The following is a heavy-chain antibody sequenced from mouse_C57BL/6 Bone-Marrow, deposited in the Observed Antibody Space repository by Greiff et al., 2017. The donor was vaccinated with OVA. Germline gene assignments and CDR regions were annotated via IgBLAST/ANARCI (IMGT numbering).Heavy chain of an antibody. CDR2: IDPEDGDP. Sequence: VQLQQSGAELVRPGASVKLSCPASGFNIKDYYMHWVQQRPEQGLEWIGRIDPEDGDPDYAPKFQGKATMTADTSSNTDYLQLSSLSSEDTAVYYCTTRGGNSWFAYWGQGTLVTVSA. V-gene: IGHV14-1*01. J-gene: IGHJ3*01. CDR3: TTRGGNSWFAY. CDR1: GFNIKDYY. D-gene: IGHD2-1*01.